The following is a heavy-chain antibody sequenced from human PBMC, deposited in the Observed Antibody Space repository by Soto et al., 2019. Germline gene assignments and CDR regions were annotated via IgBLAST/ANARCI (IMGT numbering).Heavy chain of an antibody. CDR1: GFTFSSYA. D-gene: IGHD6-6*01. CDR2: ISGSGGST. V-gene: IGHV3-23*01. Sequence: GGSLRLSCAAPGFTFSSYAMSWVRQAPGKGLEWVSAISGSGGSTYYADSVKGRFTISRDNSKNTLYLQMNSLRAEDTAVYYCTEFWDSSSSPFDYWGQGTLVTVSS. CDR3: TEFWDSSSSPFDY. J-gene: IGHJ4*02.